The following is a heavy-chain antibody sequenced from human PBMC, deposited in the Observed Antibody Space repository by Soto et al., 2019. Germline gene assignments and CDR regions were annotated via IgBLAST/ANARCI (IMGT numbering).Heavy chain of an antibody. V-gene: IGHV1-69*13. J-gene: IGHJ4*02. CDR2: IIPIFGTA. CDR1: GYTFTSYY. D-gene: IGHD3-22*01. CDR3: ARVADYYDSSGYYQPFDY. Sequence: ASVKVSCKASGYTFTSYYIHWVRQAPGQGLEWMGGIIPIFGTANYAQKFQGRVTITADESTSTAYMELSSLRSEDTAVYYCARVADYYDSSGYYQPFDYWGQGTLVTVSS.